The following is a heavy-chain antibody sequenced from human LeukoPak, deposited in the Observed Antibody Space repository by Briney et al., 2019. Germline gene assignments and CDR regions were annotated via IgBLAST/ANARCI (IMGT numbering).Heavy chain of an antibody. Sequence: SETLPLTCTVSGGSISSYYWSWIRQPPGKGLEWIGYIYYSGSTNYNPSLKSRVTISVDTSKNQFSLKLSSVTAADTAVYYCARHYYDSSGYYGSGYYYYGMDVWGQGTTVTVSS. CDR3: ARHYYDSSGYYGSGYYYYGMDV. V-gene: IGHV4-59*08. J-gene: IGHJ6*02. CDR1: GGSISSYY. D-gene: IGHD3-22*01. CDR2: IYYSGST.